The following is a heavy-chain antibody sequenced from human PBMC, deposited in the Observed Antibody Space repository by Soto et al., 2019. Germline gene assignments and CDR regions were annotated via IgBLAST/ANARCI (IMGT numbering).Heavy chain of an antibody. D-gene: IGHD3-22*01. V-gene: IGHV1-69*02. CDR2: IIPILGIA. J-gene: IGHJ4*02. CDR1: GGTFSSYT. Sequence: GASVKVSCKASGGTFSSYTISWVRQAPGQGLEWMGRIIPILGIANYAQKFQGGVTITADKSTSTAYMELSSLRSEDTAVYYCAREEYYYDSSGYIDYWGQGTLVTVSS. CDR3: AREEYYYDSSGYIDY.